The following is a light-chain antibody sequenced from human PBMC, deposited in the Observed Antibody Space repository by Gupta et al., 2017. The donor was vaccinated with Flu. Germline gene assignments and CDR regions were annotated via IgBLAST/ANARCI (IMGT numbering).Light chain of an antibody. V-gene: IGLV2-14*01. CDR1: SSDVGGYNY. J-gene: IGLJ1*01. CDR3: SSYTSSSTYV. Sequence: SPLTQPASVSGSPGPSITISCTGTSSDVGGYNYVYWHQQHPDKAPRLMIYEVSKRTSGASGRFSGSKSGNTASLTISALPEEDEADYYCSSYTSSSTYVFGTGTKGTVL. CDR2: EVS.